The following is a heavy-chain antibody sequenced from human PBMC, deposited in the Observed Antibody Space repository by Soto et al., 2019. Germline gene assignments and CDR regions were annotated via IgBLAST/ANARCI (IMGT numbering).Heavy chain of an antibody. CDR3: ARGKSNRGENYYFDY. D-gene: IGHD3-16*01. CDR1: GGSISSYY. CDR2: IYYSGST. Sequence: QVQLQESGPGLVKPSETLSLTCTVSGGSISSYYWSWIRQPPGKGLEWIGYIYYSGSTNYNPSLKSRVTISIDTSKNQFSLKLSSVTAADTAVYYCARGKSNRGENYYFDYWGQGTLVTVSS. J-gene: IGHJ4*02. V-gene: IGHV4-59*01.